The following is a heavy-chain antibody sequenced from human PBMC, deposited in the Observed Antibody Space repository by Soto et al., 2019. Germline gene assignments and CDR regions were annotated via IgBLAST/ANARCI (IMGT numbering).Heavy chain of an antibody. D-gene: IGHD3-10*01. V-gene: IGHV3-30*18. CDR2: ISNDGSNK. CDR3: SKVPWVATGTLHFDY. Sequence: PGGSLRLSCAASGFSFSTYGMHWVRQAPGKGLEWVAFISNDGSNKYYADSVKGRFTISRDNSKNTLYLQMNSLRAEDTAVYYCSKVPWVATGTLHFDYWGQGTLVTVSS. J-gene: IGHJ4*02. CDR1: GFSFSTYG.